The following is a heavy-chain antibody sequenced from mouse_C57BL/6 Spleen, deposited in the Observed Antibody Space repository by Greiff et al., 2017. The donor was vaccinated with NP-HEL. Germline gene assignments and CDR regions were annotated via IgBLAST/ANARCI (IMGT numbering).Heavy chain of an antibody. V-gene: IGHV1-19*01. J-gene: IGHJ2*01. CDR1: GYTFTDYY. D-gene: IGHD1-1*01. Sequence: EVQLQQSGPVLVKPGASVKMSCKASGYTFTDYYMNWVKQSHGKSLEWIGVINPYNGGTSYKQKFTGKATLTVDKSSSTAYMELNSLTSEDSAVYYCARGGITTVVATDYWGQGTTLTVSS. CDR3: ARGGITTVVATDY. CDR2: INPYNGGT.